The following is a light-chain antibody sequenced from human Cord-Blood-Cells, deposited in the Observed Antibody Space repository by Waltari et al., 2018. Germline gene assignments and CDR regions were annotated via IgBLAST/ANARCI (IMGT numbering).Light chain of an antibody. J-gene: IGKJ2*01. V-gene: IGKV1-39*01. CDR2: AAS. CDR3: RQRYSTPDT. CDR1: QSISSY. Sequence: DIQMTQSPSSLSASVGDRVTITYRASQSISSYLNLYQQKPGQPPKFPIYAASSLQSGVSSRFSGSRAETDSTYTSSSQQPDDFATYYGRQRYSTPDTFGQGTKLAIK.